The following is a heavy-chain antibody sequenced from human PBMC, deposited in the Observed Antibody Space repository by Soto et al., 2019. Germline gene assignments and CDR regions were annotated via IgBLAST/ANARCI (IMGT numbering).Heavy chain of an antibody. CDR1: GFTFTTYA. J-gene: IGHJ4*02. V-gene: IGHV3-23*01. D-gene: IGHD1-26*01. Sequence: EVQLLESGGGLVQPGGSLRRSCAASGFTFTTYAMSWVRQPPGKRLEWVSGISSSGDIPYYADSVKGRFTISRDQSKKTVYLQMNRLRAEDTALYYWANVNSIVGDRDHDYWGQGTLVSVSS. CDR2: ISSSGDIP. CDR3: ANVNSIVGDRDHDY.